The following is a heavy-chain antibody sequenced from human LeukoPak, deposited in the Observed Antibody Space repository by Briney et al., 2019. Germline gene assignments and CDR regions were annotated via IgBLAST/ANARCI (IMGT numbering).Heavy chain of an antibody. D-gene: IGHD2-2*01. Sequence: SETLSLTCTVSGGSISSGSYYWSWIRQPAGKGLEWIGRIYTSGSTNYNPSLKSRVTISVDTSKNQFSLKLSSVTAADTAVYYCARVTFAAPAAHYYYMDVWGKGTTVTVSS. CDR1: GGSISSGSYY. V-gene: IGHV4-61*02. CDR3: ARVTFAAPAAHYYYMDV. J-gene: IGHJ6*03. CDR2: IYTSGST.